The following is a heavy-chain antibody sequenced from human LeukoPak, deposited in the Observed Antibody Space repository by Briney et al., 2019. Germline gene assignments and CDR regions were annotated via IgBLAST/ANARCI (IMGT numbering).Heavy chain of an antibody. CDR3: AKTDGSGMRITMVRGVGWYFDY. V-gene: IGHV3-23*01. D-gene: IGHD3-10*01. J-gene: IGHJ4*02. Sequence: GGSLRLSCAASGFTFSSYAMSWVRQAPGKGLEWVSVISGSGDSTHYADSVKGRFTISRDNSKNTLYLQMNSLRAEDTAVYYCAKTDGSGMRITMVRGVGWYFDYWGQGTLVTVSS. CDR1: GFTFSSYA. CDR2: ISGSGDST.